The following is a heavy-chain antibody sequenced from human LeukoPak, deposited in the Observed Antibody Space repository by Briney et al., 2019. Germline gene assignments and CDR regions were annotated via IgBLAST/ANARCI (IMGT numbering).Heavy chain of an antibody. D-gene: IGHD7-27*01. V-gene: IGHV3-15*01. Sequence: GGSLRLSCVASGFTFTNAWMNWVRQAPGKGLEWVGRIKSKTDGGTTDYVAPVKGRFTISRDDSKHTLYLQLNSLKTEDTAAYYCTTGNWGSFSFWGQGTLVTVSS. CDR1: GFTFTNAW. CDR3: TTGNWGSFSF. CDR2: IKSKTDGGTT. J-gene: IGHJ4*02.